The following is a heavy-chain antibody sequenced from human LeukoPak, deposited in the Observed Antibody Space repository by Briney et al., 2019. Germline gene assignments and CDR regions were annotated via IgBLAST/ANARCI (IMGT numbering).Heavy chain of an antibody. D-gene: IGHD1-26*01. CDR3: ARDGSGGSTQYNWFDP. CDR1: GFTFSSYS. V-gene: IGHV3-7*01. CDR2: IKQDGSEK. J-gene: IGHJ5*02. Sequence: PGGSLRLSCAASGFTFSSYSMNWVRQAPGKGLEWVANIKQDGSEKYYVDSVKGRFIISRDNAKNSLHLQMNSLRVEDMAVYYCARDGSGGSTQYNWFDPWGQGTLVTVSS.